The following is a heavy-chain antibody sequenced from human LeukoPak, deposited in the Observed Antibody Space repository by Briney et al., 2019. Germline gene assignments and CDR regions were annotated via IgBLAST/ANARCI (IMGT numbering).Heavy chain of an antibody. D-gene: IGHD1-7*01. CDR3: ERGGTSRGDY. Sequence: PGGSLRLSCAASGFTFSTYGMNWVRQAPGKGLEWVSYISSSSSTTSYADSVKGRFTISRDNAKNSLYLQMNSLRDEDTAMYYCERGGTSRGDYWGQGTLVTVSS. J-gene: IGHJ4*02. V-gene: IGHV3-48*02. CDR1: GFTFSTYG. CDR2: ISSSSSTT.